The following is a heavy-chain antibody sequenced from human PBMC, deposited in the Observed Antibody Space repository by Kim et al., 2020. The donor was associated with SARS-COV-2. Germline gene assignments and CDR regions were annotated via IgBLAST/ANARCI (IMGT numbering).Heavy chain of an antibody. CDR3: TRDIVVVPAAMPAKAKGLYYGMDV. Sequence: GGSLRLSCTASGFTFGDYAMSWFRQAPGKGLEWVGFIRSKAYGGTTEYAASVKGRFTISRDDSKSIAYLQMNSLKTEDTAVYYCTRDIVVVPAAMPAKAKGLYYGMDVWGQGTTVTVSS. CDR2: IRSKAYGGTT. D-gene: IGHD2-2*01. CDR1: GFTFGDYA. V-gene: IGHV3-49*03. J-gene: IGHJ6*02.